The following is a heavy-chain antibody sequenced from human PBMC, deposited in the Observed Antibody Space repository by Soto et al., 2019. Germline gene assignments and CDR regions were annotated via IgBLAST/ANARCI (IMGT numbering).Heavy chain of an antibody. CDR1: GFTFSSYA. CDR2: ISYDGSNK. J-gene: IGHJ3*02. D-gene: IGHD4-17*01. CDR3: ARTYGDYAFDI. Sequence: QVQLVESGGGVVQPGRSLRLSCAASGFTFSSYAMHWVRQAPGKGLEWVAVISYDGSNKYYADSVKGRFTISRDNSKNTLYRQMDSLRGEDTAVYYCARTYGDYAFDIWGQGTMVTVSS. V-gene: IGHV3-30-3*01.